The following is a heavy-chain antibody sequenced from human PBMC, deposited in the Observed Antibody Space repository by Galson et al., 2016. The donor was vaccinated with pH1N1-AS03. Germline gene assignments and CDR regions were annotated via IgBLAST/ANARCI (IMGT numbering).Heavy chain of an antibody. D-gene: IGHD6-13*01. CDR2: ISGNGYST. J-gene: IGHJ4*02. V-gene: IGHV3-64*01. Sequence: SLRLSCAASGFAFSTYWMSWVRQAPGKGLEYVSAISGNGYSTYYANSVKGRFTISRDNSKSTLFLQMGSLRPEDRAVYCCARGPVSYSNYWFPPPDYWGQGTLVTVSS. CDR1: GFAFSTYW. CDR3: ARGPVSYSNYWFPPPDY.